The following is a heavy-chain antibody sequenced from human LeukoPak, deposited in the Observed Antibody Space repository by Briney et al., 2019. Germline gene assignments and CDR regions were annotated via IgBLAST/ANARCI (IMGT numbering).Heavy chain of an antibody. CDR3: ARDWDHSEYFQH. CDR1: GYTFTSYD. Sequence: SVKVSCKASGYTFTSYDISWVRQAPGQGLEWMGGIIPIFGTANYAQKFQGRVTITTDESTSTAYMELSSLRSEDTAVYYRARDWDHSEYFQHWGQGTLVTVSS. J-gene: IGHJ1*01. CDR2: IIPIFGTA. V-gene: IGHV1-69*05. D-gene: IGHD1-14*01.